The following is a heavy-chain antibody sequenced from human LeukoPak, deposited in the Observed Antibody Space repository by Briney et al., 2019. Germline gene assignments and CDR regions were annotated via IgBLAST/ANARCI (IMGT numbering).Heavy chain of an antibody. Sequence: SETLSLTCTVSGGSISSYYWSWIRQPPGKGLEWIGYIYYSGSTNYNPSLKSRVTISVDTSKNQFSLKLSSVTAADTAVYYCARHYYDSSGYYVDSWGQGALVTVSS. CDR2: IYYSGST. V-gene: IGHV4-59*01. CDR1: GGSISSYY. J-gene: IGHJ4*02. D-gene: IGHD3-22*01. CDR3: ARHYYDSSGYYVDS.